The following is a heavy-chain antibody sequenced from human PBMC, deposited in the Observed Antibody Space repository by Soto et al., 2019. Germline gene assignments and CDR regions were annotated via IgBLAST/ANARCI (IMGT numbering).Heavy chain of an antibody. D-gene: IGHD2-15*01. CDR1: GGSITSSY. V-gene: IGHV4-59*01. CDR3: ARQQWVAACYYYYYYAMDV. CDR2: IYDTGISGYTPST. J-gene: IGHJ6*02. Sequence: LCRTCTVSGGSITSSYWSRIRRPPGKGLEPNPYIYDTGISGYTPSTSYNPSLKSRVTISVDTSKSQFSLKLTSVTAADTAVYYCARQQWVAACYYYYYYAMDVWGQGITATVSS.